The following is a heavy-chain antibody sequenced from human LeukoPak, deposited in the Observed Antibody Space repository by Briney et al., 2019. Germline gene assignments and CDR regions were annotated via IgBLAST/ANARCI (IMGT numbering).Heavy chain of an antibody. J-gene: IGHJ4*02. CDR3: ARVFFGDYFDY. CDR1: GFTFSSYA. V-gene: IGHV3-30-3*01. CDR2: ISYDGSNK. Sequence: PGGSLRLSCAASGFTFSSYAMHWVRQAPGKGLEWVAVISYDGSNKYYADSVKGRFTISRDNSKNTLYLQMNSLRAEDTAVYYCARVFFGDYFDYWGQGTLVTVSS. D-gene: IGHD3-3*01.